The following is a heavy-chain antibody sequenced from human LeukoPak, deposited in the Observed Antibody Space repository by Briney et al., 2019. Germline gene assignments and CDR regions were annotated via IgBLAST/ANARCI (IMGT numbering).Heavy chain of an antibody. CDR2: ISYDGSNK. J-gene: IGHJ4*02. CDR3: AREASGTSGLDY. CDR1: GFTFSSYA. V-gene: IGHV3-30*03. D-gene: IGHD2-8*01. Sequence: SGGSLRLSCAASGFTFSSYAMSWVRQAPGKGLEWVAVISYDGSNKYYVDSVKGRFTISRDNSKNTLSLQMNSLRAEDTAVYYCAREASGTSGLDYWGQETLVTVSS.